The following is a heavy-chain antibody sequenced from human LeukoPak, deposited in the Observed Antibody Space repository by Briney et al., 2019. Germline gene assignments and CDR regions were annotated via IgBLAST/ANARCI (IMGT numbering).Heavy chain of an antibody. D-gene: IGHD6-19*01. CDR2: INSSSSYI. V-gene: IGHV3-21*01. CDR3: ASEYSSGWYRSDDVFDI. J-gene: IGHJ3*02. CDR1: GFTFSSYS. Sequence: GGSLRLSCAASGFTFSSYSMNWVRQAPGKGLEWVSSINSSSSYIYYADSVKGRFTISRDNAKNSLYLQMNSLRAEDTAVYYCASEYSSGWYRSDDVFDIWAQGTMVTVSS.